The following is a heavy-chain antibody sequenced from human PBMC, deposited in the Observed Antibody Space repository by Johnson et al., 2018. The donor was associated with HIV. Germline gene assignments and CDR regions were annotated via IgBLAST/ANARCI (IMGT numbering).Heavy chain of an antibody. Sequence: QVQLVESGGGVVQPGGSLRLSCVASGFTFSDYAMHWVRQAPGKVLEWVSVIYSGGSTYYADSVRGRFTISRDDSKNTLYLQMNSLKTEDTAVYYCTTEAPTLLRAFDIWGQGTMVTVSS. V-gene: IGHV3-NL1*01. J-gene: IGHJ3*02. CDR2: IYSGGST. CDR3: TTEAPTLLRAFDI. CDR1: GFTFSDYA.